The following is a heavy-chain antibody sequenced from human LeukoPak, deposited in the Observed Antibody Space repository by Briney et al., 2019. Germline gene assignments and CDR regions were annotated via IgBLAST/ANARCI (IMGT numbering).Heavy chain of an antibody. CDR1: GGSISSSSYY. CDR3: ARLRLGSWHFDY. V-gene: IGHV4-39*01. Sequence: SETLSLTCTVSGGSISSSSYYWGWIRQPPGKGLEWIGSIYYNGSTYYNPSLKSRVTISVDTSKNQFSLKLSSVTAADTAVYYCARLRLGSWHFDYWGQGTLVTVSS. J-gene: IGHJ4*02. D-gene: IGHD6-13*01. CDR2: IYYNGST.